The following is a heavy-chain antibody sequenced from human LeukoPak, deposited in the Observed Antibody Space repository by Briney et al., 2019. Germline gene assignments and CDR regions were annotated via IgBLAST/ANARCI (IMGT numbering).Heavy chain of an antibody. D-gene: IGHD3-22*01. CDR3: ARGGVTMTTRYFDY. V-gene: IGHV3-64*01. J-gene: IGHJ4*02. CDR1: GFTFSSYA. Sequence: PGGSLRLSCAASGFTFSSYARHWVRQAPGKGLEYVSAISSNGGSTYYANSVKGRFTISRDNSKNTLYLQMGSLRAEDMAVYYCARGGVTMTTRYFDYWGQGTLVTVSS. CDR2: ISSNGGST.